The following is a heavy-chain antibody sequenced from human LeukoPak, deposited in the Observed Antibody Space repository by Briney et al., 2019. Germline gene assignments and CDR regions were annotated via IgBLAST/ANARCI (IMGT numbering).Heavy chain of an antibody. J-gene: IGHJ4*02. Sequence: GGSLRLSCAASGFTFSSYSMNWVRQAPGKGLEWVSSISSSSSYIYYADSVKGRFTISRDNAKSSLYLQMNSLRAEDTAVYYCARGVAVAGNAVDYWGQGTLVTVSS. CDR2: ISSSSSYI. D-gene: IGHD6-19*01. CDR3: ARGVAVAGNAVDY. V-gene: IGHV3-21*01. CDR1: GFTFSSYS.